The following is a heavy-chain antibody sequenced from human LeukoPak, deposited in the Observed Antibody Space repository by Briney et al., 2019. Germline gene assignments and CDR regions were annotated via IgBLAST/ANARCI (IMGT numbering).Heavy chain of an antibody. Sequence: GASVKVSCKASGYTFTSYGISWVRQAPGQGLEWMGWISAYNGNTNCAQKLQGRVTMTTDTSTSTAYMELRSLRSDDTAVYYCARGHQEAFEEEVPAANDAFDIWGQGTMVTVSS. D-gene: IGHD2-2*01. CDR3: ARGHQEAFEEEVPAANDAFDI. CDR1: GYTFTSYG. V-gene: IGHV1-18*01. CDR2: ISAYNGNT. J-gene: IGHJ3*02.